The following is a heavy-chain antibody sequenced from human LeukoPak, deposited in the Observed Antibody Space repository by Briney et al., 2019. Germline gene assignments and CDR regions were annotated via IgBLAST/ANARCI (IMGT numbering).Heavy chain of an antibody. Sequence: GASVKVSCKASGGTFSSYAISWVRQAPGQGLEWMGGIIPIFGTANYAQKFQGRVTITADEPTSTAYMELSSLRSEDTAVYYCASGRWLQYPFDYWGQGTLVTVSS. CDR2: IIPIFGTA. D-gene: IGHD5-24*01. V-gene: IGHV1-69*13. CDR1: GGTFSSYA. CDR3: ASGRWLQYPFDY. J-gene: IGHJ4*02.